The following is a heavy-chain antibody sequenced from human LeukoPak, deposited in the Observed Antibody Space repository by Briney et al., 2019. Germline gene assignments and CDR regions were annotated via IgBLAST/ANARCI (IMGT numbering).Heavy chain of an antibody. CDR2: IIPIFGTA. J-gene: IGHJ4*02. V-gene: IGHV1-69*13. CDR3: ARARCGGDCYSGSLDY. D-gene: IGHD2-21*02. Sequence: SVKVSCKASGGTFSSYAISWVRQAPGQGLGWMGGIIPIFGTANYAQKFQGRVTITADESTSTAYMEPSSLRSEDTAMYYCARARCGGDCYSGSLDYWGQGTLVTVSS. CDR1: GGTFSSYA.